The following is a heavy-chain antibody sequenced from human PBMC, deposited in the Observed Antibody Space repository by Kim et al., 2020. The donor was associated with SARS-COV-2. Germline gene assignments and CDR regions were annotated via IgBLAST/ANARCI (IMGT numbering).Heavy chain of an antibody. D-gene: IGHD6-13*01. V-gene: IGHV1-8*01. CDR3: VKTISWGSQDWIFEL. CDR1: GYTFTSYH. Sequence: ASVKVSCKASGYTFTSYHINWVRQAAGQGLEWMGWMDPVSGNTGYAQKVQGRVTMTWDTSISTAYMELSSLRYEDTAVYFCVKTISWGSQDWIFELWGRGTLITVSS. CDR2: MDPVSGNT. J-gene: IGHJ2*01.